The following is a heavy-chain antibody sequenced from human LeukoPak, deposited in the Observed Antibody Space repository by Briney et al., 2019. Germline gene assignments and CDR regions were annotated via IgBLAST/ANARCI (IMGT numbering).Heavy chain of an antibody. CDR1: GGSISSSSYY. D-gene: IGHD1-26*01. CDR3: ATNSGSYQIYYFDY. V-gene: IGHV4-39*01. J-gene: IGHJ4*02. CDR2: IYYSGST. Sequence: SETLSLTCTVSGGSISSSSYYWGWIRQPPGKGLEWIGSIYYSGSTYYNPSLKSRVTISVDTSKNQFSLKLSSVTAADTAVYYSATNSGSYQIYYFDYWGQGTLVTVSS.